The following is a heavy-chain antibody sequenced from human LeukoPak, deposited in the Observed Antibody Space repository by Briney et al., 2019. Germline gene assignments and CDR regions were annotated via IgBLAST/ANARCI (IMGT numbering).Heavy chain of an antibody. CDR3: ARQGSGNYYEFDY. Sequence: SETLSLTRTVSGGSISSSSFYWGWIRQPPGKGLEWIGSIYYSGSTYYNPSLKSRVTISVDTSKNHFSLKLSSVTAADTALYYCARQGSGNYYEFDYWGQGTLVTVSS. CDR1: GGSISSSSFY. CDR2: IYYSGST. J-gene: IGHJ4*02. D-gene: IGHD1-26*01. V-gene: IGHV4-39*01.